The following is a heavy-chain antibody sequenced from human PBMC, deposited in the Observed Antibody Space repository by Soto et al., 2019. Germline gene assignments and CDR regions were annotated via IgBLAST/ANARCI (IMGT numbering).Heavy chain of an antibody. CDR2: IYNSGST. V-gene: IGHV4-4*07. Sequence: ATMPLTCTVSGGSLSTYYWSWIRQPAGKGLEWIGRIYNSGSTKYNPSLKSRVTMSEDTSKNQFSLNLISVTAADTAVYYCARSGGSFNLDYWGLGTLVTVSA. CDR1: GGSLSTYY. D-gene: IGHD1-26*01. CDR3: ARSGGSFNLDY. J-gene: IGHJ4*02.